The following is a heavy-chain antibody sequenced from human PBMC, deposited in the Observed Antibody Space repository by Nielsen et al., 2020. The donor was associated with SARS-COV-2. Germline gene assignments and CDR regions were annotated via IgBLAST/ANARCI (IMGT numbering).Heavy chain of an antibody. Sequence: SETLSLTCTVSGASVSSGDYYWSWIRQPPGKGLEWIGYIYYSGSTNYNPSLKSRVTISVDTSKNQFSLKLSSVTAADTAVYYCARGGSSSWYLRHYFDYWGQGTLVTVSS. CDR3: ARGGSSSWYLRHYFDY. CDR1: GASVSSGDYY. D-gene: IGHD6-13*01. J-gene: IGHJ4*02. CDR2: IYYSGST. V-gene: IGHV4-61*08.